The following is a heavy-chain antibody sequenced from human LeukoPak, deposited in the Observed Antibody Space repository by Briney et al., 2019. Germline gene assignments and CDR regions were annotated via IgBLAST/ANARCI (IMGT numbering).Heavy chain of an antibody. Sequence: PGASLRLSCAASGFTFSSYAMSWVRQAPGKGLEWVSAISGSGGSTYYADSVKGRFTISRDNSKNTLYLQMNSLRAEDTGVYYWAKDLGLGYCSSNSCPNWFDPWGQGTLVTVSS. V-gene: IGHV3-23*01. CDR3: AKDLGLGYCSSNSCPNWFDP. CDR1: GFTFSSYA. J-gene: IGHJ5*02. CDR2: ISGSGGST. D-gene: IGHD2-2*01.